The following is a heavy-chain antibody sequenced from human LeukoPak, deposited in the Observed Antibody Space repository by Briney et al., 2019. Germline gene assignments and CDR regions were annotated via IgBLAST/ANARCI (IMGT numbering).Heavy chain of an antibody. D-gene: IGHD1/OR15-1a*01. CDR2: IYYSGST. CDR3: ASTGLITGSTAHI. V-gene: IGHV4-39*01. J-gene: IGHJ3*02. CDR1: GGSISSSSYY. Sequence: KASETLSLTCTVSGGSISSSSYYWGWIRQPPGKGLEWIGSIYYSGSTYYNPSLKSRVTISVDTSKNQFSLKLSSVTAADTAVYYCASTGLITGSTAHIWGQGTMVTVSS.